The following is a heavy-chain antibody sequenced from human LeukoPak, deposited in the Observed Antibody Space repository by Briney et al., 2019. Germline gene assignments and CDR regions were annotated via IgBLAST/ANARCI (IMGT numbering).Heavy chain of an antibody. CDR1: GFTFSSCE. CDR2: ISSTAISI. V-gene: IGHV3-48*03. D-gene: IGHD2/OR15-2a*01. CDR3: ARAAYCSSTTTCPYYYYMDV. Sequence: QPGGSLRLSCAASGFTFSSCEMNWVRQAPGKGLEWVSYISSTAISIYYADSVKGRFTISRDNAKNFLYLQMNSLRAEDTAVYYCARAAYCSSTTTCPYYYYMDVWGKGTTVTVSS. J-gene: IGHJ6*03.